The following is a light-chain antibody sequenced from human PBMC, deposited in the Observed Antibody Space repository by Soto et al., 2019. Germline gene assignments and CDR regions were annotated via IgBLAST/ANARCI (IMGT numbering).Light chain of an antibody. CDR1: NIGSKS. CDR2: DGS. J-gene: IGLJ2*01. Sequence: SYELTQPPSVSVAPGQTARITCGGNNIGSKSVHWYQQKPGQAPVLVVYDGSDRPSGIPERFSGSNSGNTATLTISRVEAGDEADYYCQVWDSSSDHHVVFGGGTKLTVL. V-gene: IGLV3-21*02. CDR3: QVWDSSSDHHVV.